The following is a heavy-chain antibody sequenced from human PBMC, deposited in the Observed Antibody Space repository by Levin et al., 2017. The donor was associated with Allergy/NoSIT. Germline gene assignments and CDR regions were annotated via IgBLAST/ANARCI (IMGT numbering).Heavy chain of an antibody. Sequence: GASVKVSCKASGYTFTGYYMHWVRQAPGQGLEWMGWINPNSGGTNYAQKFQGRVTMTRDTSISTAYMELSRLRSDDTAVYYCARVEDYYDSSGYYDYWGQGTLVTVSS. J-gene: IGHJ4*02. CDR1: GYTFTGYY. D-gene: IGHD3-22*01. V-gene: IGHV1-2*02. CDR3: ARVEDYYDSSGYYDY. CDR2: INPNSGGT.